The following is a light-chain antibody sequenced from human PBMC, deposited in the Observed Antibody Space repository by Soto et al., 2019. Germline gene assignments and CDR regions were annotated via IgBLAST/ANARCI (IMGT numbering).Light chain of an antibody. Sequence: QSALTQPASVSGSPGQSITISCTGTSSDVGGYNYVSWYQQHPGKAPKLMIYDVSNRPSGVSNRFSGSKSGNTYSLPISGLQAEDEADYYCNSYTSSSTLMVFGGGTKLTVL. V-gene: IGLV2-14*01. CDR2: DVS. CDR1: SSDVGGYNY. J-gene: IGLJ2*01. CDR3: NSYTSSSTLMV.